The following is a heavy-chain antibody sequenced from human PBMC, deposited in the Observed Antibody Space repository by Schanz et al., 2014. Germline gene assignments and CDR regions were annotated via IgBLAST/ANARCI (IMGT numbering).Heavy chain of an antibody. V-gene: IGHV3-11*04. CDR2: ISSGGTTT. D-gene: IGHD4-17*01. CDR1: GFIFSDYY. CDR3: ARKMKLGVYGGKGHDSLDI. J-gene: IGHJ3*02. Sequence: VQLVESGGGLVKPGGFLRLSCAASGFIFSDYYMAWIRQAPGKGPEYVSYISSGGTTTYHSDSVKGRFTISRDSAENSLYLQMNGLRAEDTAVYYCARKMKLGVYGGKGHDSLDIWGQGTMVTVSS.